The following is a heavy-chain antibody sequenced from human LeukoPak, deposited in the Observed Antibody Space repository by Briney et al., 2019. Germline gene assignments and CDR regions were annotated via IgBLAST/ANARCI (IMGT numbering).Heavy chain of an antibody. J-gene: IGHJ4*02. V-gene: IGHV1-2*02. Sequence: ASVKVSCKASGYIFTGYYMHWVRQAPGQGLEWMGWINPNSGGTNYAQKFQGRVTMTRDTSISTAYMELSRLRSDDTAVYYCARYGGRTVTTSDYWGQGTLVTVSS. CDR1: GYIFTGYY. D-gene: IGHD4-17*01. CDR2: INPNSGGT. CDR3: ARYGGRTVTTSDY.